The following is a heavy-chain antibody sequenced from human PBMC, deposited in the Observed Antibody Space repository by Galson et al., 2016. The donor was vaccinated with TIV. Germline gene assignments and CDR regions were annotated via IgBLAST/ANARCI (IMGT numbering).Heavy chain of an antibody. D-gene: IGHD3-10*01. CDR3: ATYGSGRQASFDF. Sequence: SVKVSCKASGYTFTRYYMHWMRQAPGQGLEWMGVIDPSGGSTTYAQNFQGRVTMTRDTSTSTVYMELSSLTSEDTAVYYCATYGSGRQASFDFWGQGTLVTVS. V-gene: IGHV1-46*03. CDR2: IDPSGGST. CDR1: GYTFTRYY. J-gene: IGHJ4*02.